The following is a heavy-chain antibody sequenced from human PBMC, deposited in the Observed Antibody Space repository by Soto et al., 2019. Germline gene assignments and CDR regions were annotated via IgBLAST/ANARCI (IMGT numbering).Heavy chain of an antibody. CDR3: AREGIGSYPYNWFDP. V-gene: IGHV1-46*01. J-gene: IGHJ5*02. Sequence: ASVKVSCKASGYTFTSYYMHWVRQAPGQGLEWMGIINPSGGSTSYAQKFQGRVTITADESTSTAYMELSSLRSEDTAVYYCAREGIGSYPYNWFDPWGQGTLVTVSS. CDR1: GYTFTSYY. CDR2: INPSGGST. D-gene: IGHD1-26*01.